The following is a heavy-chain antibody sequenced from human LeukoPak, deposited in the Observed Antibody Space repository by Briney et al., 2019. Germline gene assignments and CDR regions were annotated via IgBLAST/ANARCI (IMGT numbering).Heavy chain of an antibody. CDR3: AKDLGYYDSSGYYFGY. Sequence: GGSLGLSCAASGFTFSSYAMSWVRQAPGKGLEWVSTISGSGGSTYYADSVKGRLTISRDNSKNTLYLQMNSLRAEDTAVYYCAKDLGYYDSSGYYFGYWGQGTLVIVSS. J-gene: IGHJ4*02. V-gene: IGHV3-23*01. CDR1: GFTFSSYA. D-gene: IGHD3-22*01. CDR2: ISGSGGST.